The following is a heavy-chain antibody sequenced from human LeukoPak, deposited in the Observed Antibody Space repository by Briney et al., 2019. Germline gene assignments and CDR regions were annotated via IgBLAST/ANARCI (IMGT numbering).Heavy chain of an antibody. CDR3: AREKGVCGGDCYDLDY. D-gene: IGHD2-21*02. CDR2: INTNTKNP. Sequence: AASVKVSCKASGYTFTTYAKIWVRRAPGQGLEWMGWINTNTKNPTYAQGFTGRFVFSLDTSVSTAYLQISSLKAEDTAVYYCAREKGVCGGDCYDLDYWGQGALVTVSS. J-gene: IGHJ4*02. CDR1: GYTFTTYA. V-gene: IGHV7-4-1*02.